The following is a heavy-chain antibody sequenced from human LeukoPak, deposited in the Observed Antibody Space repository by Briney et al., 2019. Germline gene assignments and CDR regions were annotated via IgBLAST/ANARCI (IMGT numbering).Heavy chain of an antibody. D-gene: IGHD3-10*01. CDR1: EFSVSDSY. CDR3: ARSLGDSGILYYYMDI. Sequence: GGSLRLSCAASEFSVSDSYMSWVRQAPGKGRQWVSVIFSDGSPYYTDSVKGRFTLSRDNSKNTLYLEMNSRRAEDTAVYYCARSLGDSGILYYYMDIWGKGTTVTVSS. J-gene: IGHJ6*03. V-gene: IGHV3-53*01. CDR2: IFSDGSP.